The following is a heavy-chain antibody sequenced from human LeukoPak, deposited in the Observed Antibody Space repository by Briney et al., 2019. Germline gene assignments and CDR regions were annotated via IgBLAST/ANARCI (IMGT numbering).Heavy chain of an antibody. D-gene: IGHD1-1*01. J-gene: IGHJ6*02. CDR2: IYPGDSDT. V-gene: IGHV5-51*01. CDR1: GYSFTSYW. CDR3: AKRGGTGAPFYGMDV. Sequence: GESLKISCKGSGYSFTSYWIGWVRQMPGKGLEWMGIIYPGDSDTRYSPSFQGQVTISAVKSISTAYLQWSSLKASDTAMYYCAKRGGTGAPFYGMDVWGQGTTVTVSS.